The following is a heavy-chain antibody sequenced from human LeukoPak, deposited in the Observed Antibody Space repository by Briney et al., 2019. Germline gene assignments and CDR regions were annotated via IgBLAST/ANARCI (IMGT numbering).Heavy chain of an antibody. CDR3: ARGGPRSIWFDP. Sequence: ASVKVSCKASGYTFTSYDINWVRQATGQGLEWMGWMNPNSGNTGYAQKFQGRVTMTRNTSISTAYMELSSLRSEDTAVYYGARGGPRSIWFDPWGQGTLVTVSS. CDR1: GYTFTSYD. D-gene: IGHD6-6*01. CDR2: MNPNSGNT. J-gene: IGHJ5*02. V-gene: IGHV1-8*01.